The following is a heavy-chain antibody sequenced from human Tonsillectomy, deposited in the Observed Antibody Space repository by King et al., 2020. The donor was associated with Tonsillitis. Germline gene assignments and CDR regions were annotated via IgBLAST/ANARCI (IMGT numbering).Heavy chain of an antibody. D-gene: IGHD3-10*01. CDR1: GFIFDDFA. CDR3: AKARFGSIEFDSFDI. J-gene: IGHJ3*02. CDR2: ISWHSGGI. V-gene: IGHV3-9*01. Sequence: VQLVESGGGLVQPGRSLRLSCAASGFIFDDFAMHWVRQVPGKGLQWVSGISWHSGGIGYADSVKGRFTISRDNAKKSLFLQMHSLRPDDTALYYCAKARFGSIEFDSFDIWGQGTMFTVSS.